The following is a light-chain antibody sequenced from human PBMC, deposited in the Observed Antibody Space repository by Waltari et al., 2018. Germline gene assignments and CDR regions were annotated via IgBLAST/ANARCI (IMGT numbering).Light chain of an antibody. CDR1: QTIYNS. Sequence: DIQMTQSPSPLSASVGDRVTITCRASQTIYNSLNWYQHKPVKAPKLLISDTSTLQSGVPSRFSGRGSGTEFTLTISSLQPEDSAVYYCQQRRNWPLTFGGGTKVEIK. V-gene: IGKV1-39*01. CDR3: QQRRNWPLT. CDR2: DTS. J-gene: IGKJ4*01.